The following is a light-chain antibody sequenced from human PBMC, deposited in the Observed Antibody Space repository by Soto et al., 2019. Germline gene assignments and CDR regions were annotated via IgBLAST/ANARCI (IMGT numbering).Light chain of an antibody. V-gene: IGLV2-14*02. Sequence: QSVLAQPASVSGSPGQSITISCTGTSSDVGSNNLVSWYQQHPGKAPKLIIYEGSKRPSGVSNRFSGSKSDNTASLTVSGLRADDEGLYFCSSYGGSNTFVFGSGTKVTVL. CDR3: SSYGGSNTFV. CDR2: EGS. CDR1: SSDVGSNNL. J-gene: IGLJ1*01.